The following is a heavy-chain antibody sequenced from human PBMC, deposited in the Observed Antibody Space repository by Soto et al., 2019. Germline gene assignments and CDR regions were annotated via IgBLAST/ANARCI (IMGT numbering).Heavy chain of an antibody. J-gene: IGHJ6*03. Sequence: GGSLRLSCAASGFTFSSYAMSWVRQAPGKGLEWVSAISGSGGSTYYADSVKGRFTISRDNSKNTLYLQMNSLRADDTAVYYCAKTLSGNYYYMDVWGKGTTVTVSS. V-gene: IGHV3-23*01. CDR3: AKTLSGNYYYMDV. D-gene: IGHD3-10*01. CDR1: GFTFSSYA. CDR2: ISGSGGST.